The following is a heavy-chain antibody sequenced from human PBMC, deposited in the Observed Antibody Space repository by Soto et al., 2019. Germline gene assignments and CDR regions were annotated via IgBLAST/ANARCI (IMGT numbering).Heavy chain of an antibody. V-gene: IGHV4-31*03. J-gene: IGHJ4*02. D-gene: IGHD3-3*01. CDR2: IYYSGST. Sequence: SETLSLTCTVSGGSISSGGYYWSWIRQHPGKGLEWIGYIYYSGSTYYNPSLKSRVTISVDTSKNQFSLKLSSVTAADTAVYYCARGLRFLEWTEYYFDYWGQGTLVTVSS. CDR3: ARGLRFLEWTEYYFDY. CDR1: GGSISSGGYY.